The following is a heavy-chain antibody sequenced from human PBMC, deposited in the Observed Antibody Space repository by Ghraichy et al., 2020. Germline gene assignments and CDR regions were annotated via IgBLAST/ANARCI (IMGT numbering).Heavy chain of an antibody. CDR3: AKRDEGYDSSGYHVRCFPH. J-gene: IGHJ1*01. Sequence: GESLNISCAASGFTFTNYAMSWVRQAPGKGLEWVSAITGGGGVIYYADSVKGRFSISRDNSRSTLYLQMNSLRAEDTAIYYCAKRDEGYDSSGYHVRCFPHWVQGTLVTVSS. CDR2: ITGGGGVI. D-gene: IGHD3-22*01. CDR1: GFTFTNYA. V-gene: IGHV3-23*01.